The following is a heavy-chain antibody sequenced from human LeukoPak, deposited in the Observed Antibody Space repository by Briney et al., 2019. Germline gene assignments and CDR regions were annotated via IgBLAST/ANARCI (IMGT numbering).Heavy chain of an antibody. J-gene: IGHJ5*01. Sequence: ASVKVSCKASSYTFTSYGISWVRQAPGQGLEWMGWISAYNGNTNYAQKLQGRVTMTTDTSTSTAYKELRSLRSDDTAVYYCARDSGWYVRGWFDPWGQGTLVTVSS. D-gene: IGHD6-19*01. CDR2: ISAYNGNT. V-gene: IGHV1-18*01. CDR1: SYTFTSYG. CDR3: ARDSGWYVRGWFDP.